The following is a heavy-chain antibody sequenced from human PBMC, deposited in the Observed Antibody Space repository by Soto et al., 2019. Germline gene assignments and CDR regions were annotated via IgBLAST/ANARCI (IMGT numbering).Heavy chain of an antibody. CDR3: ARHSTYYYDSSGYYHYPYYYYYGMDV. CDR1: GGSISSSSYY. J-gene: IGHJ6*02. D-gene: IGHD3-22*01. V-gene: IGHV4-39*01. Sequence: PSETLSLTCTVSGGSISSSSYYWGWIRQPPGKGLEWIGSIYYSGSTYYNPSLKSRVTISVDTSKNQFSLKLSSVTAADTAVYYCARHSTYYYDSSGYYHYPYYYYYGMDVWGQGTTVTVSS. CDR2: IYYSGST.